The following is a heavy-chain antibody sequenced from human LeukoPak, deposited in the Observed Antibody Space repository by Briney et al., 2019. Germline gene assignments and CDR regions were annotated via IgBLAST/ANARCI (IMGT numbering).Heavy chain of an antibody. V-gene: IGHV4-61*08. CDR2: IYYSGTT. D-gene: IGHD6-6*01. CDR1: GGSISSGDYY. CDR3: ARELDSSSSNTPFDS. Sequence: SPSQTLSLTCTVSGGSISSGDYYWSWIRQPPGKGLEWIGYIYYSGTTNYNPSLKSRVTMSVDTSKNQFSLKLSSVTAADTAVYYCARELDSSSSNTPFDSWGQGTLVTVSS. J-gene: IGHJ4*02.